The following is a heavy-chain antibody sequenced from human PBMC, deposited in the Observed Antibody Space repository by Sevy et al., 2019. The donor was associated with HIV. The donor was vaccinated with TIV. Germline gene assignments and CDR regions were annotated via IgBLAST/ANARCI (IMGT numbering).Heavy chain of an antibody. D-gene: IGHD6-19*01. CDR2: INYSGST. Sequence: SETLSLTCTVSGASISSSGYYWGWIRQPPGKGLEWIASINYSGSTFYNPSLKSRVTISSDTSKNQFSLKLSSVTAADTSMYICVGSKLTYINGWHYLDFWGRGTVVTVSS. CDR1: GASISSSGYY. CDR3: VGSKLTYINGWHYLDF. J-gene: IGHJ4*02. V-gene: IGHV4-39*01.